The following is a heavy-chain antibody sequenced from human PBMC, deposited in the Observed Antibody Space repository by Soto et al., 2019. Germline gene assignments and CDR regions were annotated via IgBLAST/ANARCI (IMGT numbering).Heavy chain of an antibody. D-gene: IGHD3-22*01. CDR2: IYWNDDK. Sequence: VSGPTLVNPTQTLTLTCTFSGFSLSTSGVGVGWIRQPPGKALEWLALIYWNDDKRYSPSLKSRLTITKDTSKNQVVLTMTNMDPVDTATYYCAHMTGGYYYDSSGRSYFDYWGQGTLVTVSS. J-gene: IGHJ4*02. CDR1: GFSLSTSGVG. V-gene: IGHV2-5*01. CDR3: AHMTGGYYYDSSGRSYFDY.